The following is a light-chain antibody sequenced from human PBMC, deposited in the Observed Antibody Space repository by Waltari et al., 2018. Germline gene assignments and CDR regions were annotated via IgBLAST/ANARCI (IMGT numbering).Light chain of an antibody. CDR1: QSLLYSSNDKNY. Sequence: DIVMTQSPDALSLSLGETATVNCKSSQSLLYSSNDKNYLAWFQQRPGQPPKVILYWASTRESGVSGRFIGSGSETDFTLTITNLQAEDAAVYYCHQYYSTPQTFGQGTKVEIK. V-gene: IGKV4-1*01. CDR3: HQYYSTPQT. J-gene: IGKJ2*01. CDR2: WAS.